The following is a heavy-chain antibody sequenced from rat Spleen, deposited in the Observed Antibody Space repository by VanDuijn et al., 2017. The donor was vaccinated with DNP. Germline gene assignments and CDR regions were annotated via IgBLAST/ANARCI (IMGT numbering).Heavy chain of an antibody. J-gene: IGHJ4*01. Sequence: QVQLKESGPGLVKPSETLSLTCTVSGFSLTSYSVSWVRQPSGKGPEWMGRIWYDGDTSYNSALKFRPSISRDTSKNQIFLKMNSLTSEDPATYYCASVYDGYPPYAMDVWGPGTSVTVSS. CDR1: GFSLTSYS. CDR2: IWYDGDT. CDR3: ASVYDGYPPYAMDV. V-gene: IGHV2-34*01. D-gene: IGHD1-12*03.